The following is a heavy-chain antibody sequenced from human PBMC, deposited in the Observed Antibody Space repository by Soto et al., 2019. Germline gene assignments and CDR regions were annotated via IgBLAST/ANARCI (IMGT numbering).Heavy chain of an antibody. J-gene: IGHJ4*02. D-gene: IGHD4-17*01. CDR1: GYTFTTYG. V-gene: IGHV1-18*01. CDR3: ARDYGDYGGFDY. CDR2: ISCYNGNT. Sequence: ASVKVSCKASGYTFTTYGITWVRQAPGQGLEWMGWISCYNGNTNYAQKFQGRVTMTTDTSTKTAYMELRSLRSDDTAMYYCARDYGDYGGFDYWGQGTLVTDS.